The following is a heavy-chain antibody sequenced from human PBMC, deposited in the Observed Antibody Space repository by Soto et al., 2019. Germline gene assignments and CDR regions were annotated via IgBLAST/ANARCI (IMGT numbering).Heavy chain of an antibody. CDR2: INPNSGGT. D-gene: IGHD6-13*01. V-gene: IGHV1-2*04. CDR1: GYTLTELS. CDR3: ARGGNSSWYFDY. Sequence: ASVKVSCKVSGYTLTELSMHWVRQAPGQGLEWMGWINPNSGGTNYAQKFQGWVTMTRDTSISTAYMELSRLRSDDTAVYYCARGGNSSWYFDYWGQGTLVTVSS. J-gene: IGHJ4*02.